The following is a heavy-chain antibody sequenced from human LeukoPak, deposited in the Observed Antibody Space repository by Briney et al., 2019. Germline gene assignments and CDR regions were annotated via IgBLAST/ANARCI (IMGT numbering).Heavy chain of an antibody. D-gene: IGHD3-10*01. CDR3: ARGSLRYFDY. V-gene: IGHV1-2*02. CDR1: GYTXTGYY. J-gene: IGHJ4*02. Sequence: ASVKVSCKASGYTXTGYYMHWVRQAPGQGLEWMGWINPNSGDTNYAQKFQDRVTMTRDTSISTAFMEVSRLRFDDTAVYYCARGSLRYFDYWGQGTLVTVSS. CDR2: INPNSGDT.